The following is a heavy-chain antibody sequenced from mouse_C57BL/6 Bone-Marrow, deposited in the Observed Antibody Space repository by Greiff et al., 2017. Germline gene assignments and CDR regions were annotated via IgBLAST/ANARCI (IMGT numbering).Heavy chain of an antibody. CDR2: IHPNSGST. D-gene: IGHD2-3*01. V-gene: IGHV1-64*01. Sequence: VKLQQPGAELVKPGASVKLSCKASGYTFTSYWMHWVKQRPGQGLEWIGMIHPNSGSTNYNEKFKSKATLTVDKSSSTAYMQLSSLTSEDSAVYYCARSIYDGYYVDYWGQGTTLTVSS. CDR3: ARSIYDGYYVDY. CDR1: GYTFTSYW. J-gene: IGHJ2*01.